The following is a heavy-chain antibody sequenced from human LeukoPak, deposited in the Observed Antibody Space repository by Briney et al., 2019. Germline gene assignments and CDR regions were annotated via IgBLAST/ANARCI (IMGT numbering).Heavy chain of an antibody. CDR2: IYTNGNT. D-gene: IGHD2-15*01. CDR3: ARDRDITWRFDS. CDR1: GGSIRSYY. J-gene: IGHJ4*02. Sequence: PSETLSLTCTVSGGSIRSYYWNWIRQPAGKGLEWIGRIYTNGNTHYNPSLKSRIRMSVDTSKNQFSLRLASVTAADTAVYYCARDRDITWRFDSWGQGTLVSVSS. V-gene: IGHV4-4*07.